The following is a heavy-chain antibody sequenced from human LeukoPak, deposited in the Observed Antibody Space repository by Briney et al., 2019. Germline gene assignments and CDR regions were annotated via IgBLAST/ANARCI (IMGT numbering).Heavy chain of an antibody. V-gene: IGHV4-39*07. Sequence: SETLSLTCTVSGGSISSSSYYCGWIRQPPGKGLEWIGSIYYSGSTYYNPSLKSRVTISVDTSKNQFSLKLSSVTAADTAVYYCARVWSSGWYANYYYYYMDVWGKGTTVTVSS. CDR2: IYYSGST. CDR1: GGSISSSSYY. J-gene: IGHJ6*03. D-gene: IGHD6-19*01. CDR3: ARVWSSGWYANYYYYYMDV.